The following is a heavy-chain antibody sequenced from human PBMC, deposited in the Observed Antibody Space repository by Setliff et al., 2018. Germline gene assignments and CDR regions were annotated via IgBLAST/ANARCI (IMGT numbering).Heavy chain of an antibody. D-gene: IGHD5-18*01. Sequence: AASVKVSCKASGHIFSNSDINWVRQTPGQGLEWMGWMNPNGRAGSTQKFQGRVTMTRDTSINTVYMELNSLRSDDTAVYYCVRGPRQASYGFPLRPFDIWGQGTVVTVSS. J-gene: IGHJ3*02. CDR3: VRGPRQASYGFPLRPFDI. V-gene: IGHV1-8*02. CDR2: MNPNGRA. CDR1: GHIFSNSD.